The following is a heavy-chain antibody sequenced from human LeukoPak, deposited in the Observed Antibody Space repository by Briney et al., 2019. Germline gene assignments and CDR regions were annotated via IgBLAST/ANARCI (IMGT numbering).Heavy chain of an antibody. CDR3: ARSYSSSWYFDDYYYYYMDV. J-gene: IGHJ6*03. CDR2: ISAYNGNT. Sequence: ASVKVSCKASGYTFTSYGISWVRQAPGQGLEWMGWISAYNGNTNYAQKLQGRITMTTDTSTSTAYMELRSLRSDDTAVYYCARSYSSSWYFDDYYYYYMDVWGKGTTVTVSS. V-gene: IGHV1-18*01. CDR1: GYTFTSYG. D-gene: IGHD6-13*01.